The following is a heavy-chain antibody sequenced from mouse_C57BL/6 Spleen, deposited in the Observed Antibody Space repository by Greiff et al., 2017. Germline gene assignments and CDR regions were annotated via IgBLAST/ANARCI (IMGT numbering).Heavy chain of an antibody. Sequence: QVQLQQPGAELVKPGASVKLSCKASGYNFTSYWMHWVKQRPGQGLEWIGMIHPNSGSTNYNEKFKSKATLTVDKSSSTAYMQLSSLTSEDSAVYYCYYLYPYYYAMDYWGQGTSVTVSS. D-gene: IGHD5-5*01. CDR1: GYNFTSYW. CDR2: IHPNSGST. CDR3: YYLYPYYYAMDY. V-gene: IGHV1-64*01. J-gene: IGHJ4*01.